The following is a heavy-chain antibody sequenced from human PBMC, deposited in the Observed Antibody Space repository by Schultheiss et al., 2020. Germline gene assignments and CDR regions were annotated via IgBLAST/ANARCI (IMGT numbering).Heavy chain of an antibody. CDR1: GFTVSSNY. J-gene: IGHJ1*01. Sequence: GGSLRLSCAASGFTVSSNYMSWVRQAPGKGLEWVSVIYSGGSTYYADSVKGRFTISRDNAKNSLYLQMNSLRAEDTALYYCAKDISPVRTGYFQHWGQGTLVTVSS. V-gene: IGHV3-53*05. D-gene: IGHD1-1*01. CDR2: IYSGGST. CDR3: AKDISPVRTGYFQH.